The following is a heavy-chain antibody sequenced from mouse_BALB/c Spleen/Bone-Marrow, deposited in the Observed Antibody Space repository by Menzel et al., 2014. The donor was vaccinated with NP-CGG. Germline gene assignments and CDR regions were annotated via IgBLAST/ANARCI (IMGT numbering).Heavy chain of an antibody. D-gene: IGHD2-1*01. V-gene: IGHV1-67*01. J-gene: IGHJ4*01. CDR3: ARGDYGNWNYAMDY. Sequence: QVQLQQSGPELVRPGVSVKISCKGSGYTFTDYAMHWVKQSHAKSLEWIGVISTYSGNTNYNQKFEGKATMTVDKSSSTAYMELARLTSEDSAIYYCARGDYGNWNYAMDYWGQGTSVTVPS. CDR2: ISTYSGNT. CDR1: GYTFTDYA.